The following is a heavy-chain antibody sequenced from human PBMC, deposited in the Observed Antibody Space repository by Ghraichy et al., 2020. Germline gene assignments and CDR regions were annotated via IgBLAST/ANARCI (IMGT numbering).Heavy chain of an antibody. CDR2: ISSSSSYI. CDR3: ARARGSWDAFDI. CDR1: GFTFSSYS. J-gene: IGHJ3*02. D-gene: IGHD1-26*01. V-gene: IGHV3-21*01. Sequence: GGSLRLSCAASGFTFSSYSMNWVRQAPGKGLEWVSSISSSSSYIYYADSVKGRFTISRDNAKNSLYLQMNSLRAEDTAVYYCARARGSWDAFDIWGQGTMVTVSS.